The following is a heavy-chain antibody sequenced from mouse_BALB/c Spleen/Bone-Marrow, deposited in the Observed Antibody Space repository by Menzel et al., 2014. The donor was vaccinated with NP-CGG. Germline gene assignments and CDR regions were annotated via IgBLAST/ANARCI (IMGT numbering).Heavy chain of an antibody. CDR1: GFTFSDYY. D-gene: IGHD1-2*01. CDR3: ARVVTTATLYWYFDV. V-gene: IGHV5-4*02. J-gene: IGHJ1*01. Sequence: DVKLVESGGGLVKPGGSLKLSCAASGFTFSDYYMYWVRQTPEKRLEWVATISDGGSYTYYPDSVKGRFTISRDNAKNNPYLQMSSLKSEDTAMYYCARVVTTATLYWYFDVWGAGTTVTVSS. CDR2: ISDGGSYT.